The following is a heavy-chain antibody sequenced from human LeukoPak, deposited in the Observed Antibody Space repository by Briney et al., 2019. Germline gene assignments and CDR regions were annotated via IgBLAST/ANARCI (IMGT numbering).Heavy chain of an antibody. V-gene: IGHV3-20*04. CDR2: ISWNGGST. J-gene: IGHJ4*02. Sequence: PGGSLRLSCAASGFTFDDYGMSWVRQAPGKGLEWVSGISWNGGSTGYADSVKGRFTISRDNAKNSLYLQMNRLRAEDTALYYCASITIFGVATLWGQGTLVTVSS. D-gene: IGHD3-3*01. CDR1: GFTFDDYG. CDR3: ASITIFGVATL.